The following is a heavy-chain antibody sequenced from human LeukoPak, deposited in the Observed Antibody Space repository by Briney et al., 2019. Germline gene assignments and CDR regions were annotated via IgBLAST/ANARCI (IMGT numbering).Heavy chain of an antibody. CDR2: ISYDGSNK. CDR3: AKDRYSGSYPDY. D-gene: IGHD1-26*01. V-gene: IGHV3-30*18. CDR1: GFTFSSYW. J-gene: IGHJ4*02. Sequence: TGGSLRLSCGASGFTFSSYWMSWVRQAPGKGLEWVAVISYDGSNKYYADSVKGRFTISRDNSKNTLYLQMNSLRAEDTAVYYCAKDRYSGSYPDYWGQGTLVTVSS.